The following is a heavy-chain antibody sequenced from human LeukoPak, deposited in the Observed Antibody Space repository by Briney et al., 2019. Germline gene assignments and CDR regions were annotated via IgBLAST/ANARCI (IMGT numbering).Heavy chain of an antibody. Sequence: ASVKVSCKVSGYTLTELSMHWVRQAPGKGLEWMGGFDPEDGETIYAQKFQGRVTMTEDTSTDTACMELSSLRSEDTAVYYCATVLQIRIAAAGIRWFDPWGQGTLVTVSS. CDR3: ATVLQIRIAAAGIRWFDP. J-gene: IGHJ5*02. CDR1: GYTLTELS. CDR2: FDPEDGET. V-gene: IGHV1-24*01. D-gene: IGHD6-13*01.